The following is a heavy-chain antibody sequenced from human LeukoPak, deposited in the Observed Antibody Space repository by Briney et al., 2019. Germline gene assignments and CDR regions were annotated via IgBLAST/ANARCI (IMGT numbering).Heavy chain of an antibody. CDR2: ISSNGGST. CDR1: GFTFSSYA. Sequence: GGSLRLSCSASGFTFSSYAMHWVRQAPGKGLEYVSAISSNGGSTYYADSVKGRFTISRDNSKNTLYLQMSSLRAEDTAVYYCVKGLAVAGTNYYYGMDVWGKGTTVTVSS. D-gene: IGHD6-19*01. J-gene: IGHJ6*04. CDR3: VKGLAVAGTNYYYGMDV. V-gene: IGHV3-64D*06.